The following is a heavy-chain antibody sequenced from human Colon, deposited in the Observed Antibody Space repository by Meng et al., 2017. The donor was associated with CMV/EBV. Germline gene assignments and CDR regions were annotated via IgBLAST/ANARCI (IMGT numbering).Heavy chain of an antibody. CDR3: ARGSANYIGFDY. CDR2: VSSDGNTK. CDR1: GFTFSSHD. V-gene: IGHV3-30*03. Sequence: CAASGFTFSSHDMHWVRQAPGKGLEWVAAVSSDGNTKYYTDSVRGRFTISRDNSKNILYLQMNSLKTDDTALYYCARGSANYIGFDYWGQGTLVTVSS. J-gene: IGHJ4*02. D-gene: IGHD4/OR15-4a*01.